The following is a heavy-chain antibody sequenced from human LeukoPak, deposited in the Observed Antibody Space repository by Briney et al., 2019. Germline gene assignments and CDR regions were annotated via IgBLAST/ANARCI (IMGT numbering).Heavy chain of an antibody. J-gene: IGHJ4*02. CDR1: GFTFSSYW. V-gene: IGHV3-7*02. CDR3: ARLRAGDYFDY. CDR2: IKEDGSEK. D-gene: IGHD6-19*01. Sequence: GGSLRLSCAASGFTFSSYWMSWVRQAPGKGLEWVANIKEDGSEKYYVDSVKGRLTISRDTAESSLYLQMNSLRAEDTAVYYCARLRAGDYFDYWGQGTLVTVSS.